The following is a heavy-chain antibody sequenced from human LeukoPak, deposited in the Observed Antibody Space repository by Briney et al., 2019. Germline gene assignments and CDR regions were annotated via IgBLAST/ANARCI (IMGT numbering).Heavy chain of an antibody. Sequence: SLRSSCAASGSTFDDYAMHWVRQPPGKGLKWVSSISWNSGTIGYADSVKGRFTISRDNAKNSLYLQMNSLRAEDTALYYCAKDREASGSYYSYYYYYGMDVWGQGTTVTVSS. CDR2: ISWNSGTI. J-gene: IGHJ6*02. CDR3: AKDREASGSYYSYYYYYGMDV. CDR1: GSTFDDYA. D-gene: IGHD3-10*01. V-gene: IGHV3-9*01.